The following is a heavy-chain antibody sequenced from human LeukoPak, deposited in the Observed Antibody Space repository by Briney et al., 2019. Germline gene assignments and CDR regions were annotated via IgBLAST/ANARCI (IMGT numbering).Heavy chain of an antibody. Sequence: PSETLPLTCGVSGGSISSGGFFWGWIRQPPGKGLEWVGTISYSGTTYYHPSLNIRVTISIDTSQNQFSLKLSSVTAADTAVYYCARLPMTTLLDYWGQGTLVTVSS. CDR2: ISYSGTT. CDR1: GGSISSGGFF. CDR3: ARLPMTTLLDY. D-gene: IGHD1-14*01. J-gene: IGHJ4*02. V-gene: IGHV4-39*01.